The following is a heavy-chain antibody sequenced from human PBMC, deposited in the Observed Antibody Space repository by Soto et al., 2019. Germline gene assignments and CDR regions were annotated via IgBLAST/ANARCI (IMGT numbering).Heavy chain of an antibody. Sequence: TGGSLRLSCAASGCTVSSNYMSWVRQAPGKGLEWVSVIYSGGSTYYADSVKGRFTISRHNSKNTLYLQMNSLRAEDTAVYYCARLGLWQQLDWGQGTLVTVSS. J-gene: IGHJ4*02. CDR1: GCTVSSNY. CDR3: ARLGLWQQLD. D-gene: IGHD6-13*01. CDR2: IYSGGST. V-gene: IGHV3-53*04.